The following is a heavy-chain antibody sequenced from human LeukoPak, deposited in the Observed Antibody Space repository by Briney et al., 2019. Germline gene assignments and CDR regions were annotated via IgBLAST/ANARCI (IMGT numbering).Heavy chain of an antibody. CDR3: ARLKLGYWYFDL. V-gene: IGHV3-11*01. Sequence: GGSLRLSCAASGFTVSSNYMSWVRQAPGKGLEWVSYIGLTDTTIYYADSLKGRFAISRDNAKNSLYLHTHSLRAEDTAIYYCARLKLGYWYFDLWGRGTLLTVSS. CDR1: GFTVSSNY. D-gene: IGHD7-27*01. J-gene: IGHJ2*01. CDR2: IGLTDTTI.